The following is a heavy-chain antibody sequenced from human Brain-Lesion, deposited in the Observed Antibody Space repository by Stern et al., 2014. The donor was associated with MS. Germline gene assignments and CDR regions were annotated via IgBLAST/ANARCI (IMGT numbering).Heavy chain of an antibody. Sequence: QMQLVQSGAEVKKPGASVKVSCKTSGYIFTGYYIHWVRQAPGQGLEWMAWINPNTGGTKYAQKFQGRVTMSRDTSSSTGYVELSSMTSDDTAVYYCARDQRGITIFGVVTDYYYLGMDVWGQGTTVTVSS. V-gene: IGHV1-2*02. J-gene: IGHJ6*02. CDR2: INPNTGGT. D-gene: IGHD3-3*01. CDR1: GYIFTGYY. CDR3: ARDQRGITIFGVVTDYYYLGMDV.